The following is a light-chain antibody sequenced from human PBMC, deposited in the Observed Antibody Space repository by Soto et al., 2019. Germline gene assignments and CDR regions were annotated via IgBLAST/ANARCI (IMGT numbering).Light chain of an antibody. CDR2: KAS. J-gene: IGKJ4*01. V-gene: IGKV1-5*03. CDR1: QSISTW. Sequence: DIQMTQSPSTLSADVGDRVTITCRASQSISTWLAWYQQKPGKAPKLLIYKASSLEGGVPSRFSGSGSGTEFNITISSLQPDDFATYYCQQYNTYPLTFGGGTTVEIK. CDR3: QQYNTYPLT.